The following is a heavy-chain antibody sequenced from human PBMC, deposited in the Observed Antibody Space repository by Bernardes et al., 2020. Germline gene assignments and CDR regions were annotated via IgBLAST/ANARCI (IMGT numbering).Heavy chain of an antibody. J-gene: IGHJ4*02. CDR1: GDSLSTYA. D-gene: IGHD3-22*01. V-gene: IGHV4-59*01. CDR2: LYHGWSD. CDR3: AGMIIVHGEMDYFDS. Sequence: SETLSLTCTVSGDSLSTYAWSWIRQSTGKGLEWIGPLYHGWSDRNTPSLTSRVTIFKDTSKNQFYLDVRSMSAAETAIYYFAGMIIVHGEMDYFDSWGPGILVTVSS.